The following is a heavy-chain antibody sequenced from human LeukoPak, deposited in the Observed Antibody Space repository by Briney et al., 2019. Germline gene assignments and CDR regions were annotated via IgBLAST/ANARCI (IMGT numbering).Heavy chain of an antibody. CDR2: ISRSGDNA. CDR3: AKGAHYGTLYCFDS. Sequence: PGGSLRLSCVGSQFTFSRYAMGWVRQAPGKGLEWVSSISRSGDNAYYRDSVKGRFIITRDNSRDTLYLQINSLRADDTAVYYCAKGAHYGTLYCFDSWGQGTLVAVSS. D-gene: IGHD4-17*01. V-gene: IGHV3-23*01. J-gene: IGHJ4*02. CDR1: QFTFSRYA.